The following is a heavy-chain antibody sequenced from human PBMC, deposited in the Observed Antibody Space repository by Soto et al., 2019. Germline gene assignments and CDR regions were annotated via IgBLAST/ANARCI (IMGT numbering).Heavy chain of an antibody. CDR1: GGSISSGDYY. V-gene: IGHV4-30-4*01. Sequence: SETLSLTCTVPGGSISSGDYYWTWIRQPPGKGLEWIGYIYYSGSTNYNPSLSSRVTISVDTSKSQFSLKLTSVTAADTAVYYCARHGGPYASGTYSLDVWGQGTTVTVSS. CDR3: ARHGGPYASGTYSLDV. CDR2: IYYSGST. J-gene: IGHJ6*02. D-gene: IGHD3-10*01.